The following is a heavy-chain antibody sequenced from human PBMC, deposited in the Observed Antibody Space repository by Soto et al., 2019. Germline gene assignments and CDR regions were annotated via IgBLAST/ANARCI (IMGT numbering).Heavy chain of an antibody. J-gene: IGHJ4*02. V-gene: IGHV3-72*01. D-gene: IGHD4-17*01. CDR3: ARATTVTDY. CDR1: GFIFSDHY. Sequence: EVQLVESGGGLVQPGGSLRLSCAASGFIFSDHYMDWVRQAPGKGLEWVGRTRNKANSHTTEYAASVKGRFTISRDDSKNSLYLQVNSLKIEDTAVYYCARATTVTDYWGQGTLVTVSS. CDR2: TRNKANSHTT.